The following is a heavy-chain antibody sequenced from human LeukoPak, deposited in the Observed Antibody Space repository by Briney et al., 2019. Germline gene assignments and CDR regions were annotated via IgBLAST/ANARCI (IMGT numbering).Heavy chain of an antibody. V-gene: IGHV4-30-2*01. D-gene: IGHD1-26*01. CDR3: ARVDGGSYHRTFDI. J-gene: IGHJ3*02. CDR2: IYHSGST. Sequence: PSQTLSLTCAVSSGSISSGGYSWSWIRQPPGKGLEWIGYIYHSGSTYYNPSLKSRVTISVDRSKNQFSLKLSSVTAADTAVYYCARVDGGSYHRTFDIWGQGTMVTVSS. CDR1: SGSISSGGYS.